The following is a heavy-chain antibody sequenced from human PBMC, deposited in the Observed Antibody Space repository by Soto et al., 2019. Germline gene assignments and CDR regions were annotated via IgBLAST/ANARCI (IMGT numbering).Heavy chain of an antibody. Sequence: QVQLVQSGAEAKKPGSSVKVSCKASGGTFSTYTITWVRQAPGQGLEWMGRIIPIIGIINYAQKFQGRVTISADKFTGTAYMELTGLRSDDTGVYYCAGDPDSHYNDSHASSYPWGQGTLVTVSS. D-gene: IGHD4-4*01. CDR1: GGTFSTYT. V-gene: IGHV1-69*08. J-gene: IGHJ5*02. CDR2: IIPIIGII. CDR3: AGDPDSHYNDSHASSYP.